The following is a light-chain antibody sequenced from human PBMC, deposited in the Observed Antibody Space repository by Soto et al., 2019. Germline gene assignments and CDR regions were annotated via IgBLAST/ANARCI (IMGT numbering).Light chain of an antibody. CDR3: QQYYSIPYT. Sequence: DIVMTQSPDSLAVSLGERATINCKSSQSVLYSSNNKNYLAWYRQKPGQPPKLLIYWAFTRESGVPDRFSGSGSGTDFTRTISSLQAEDVAVYYCQQYYSIPYTFGQGTKLEIK. V-gene: IGKV4-1*01. J-gene: IGKJ2*01. CDR1: QSVLYSSNNKNY. CDR2: WAF.